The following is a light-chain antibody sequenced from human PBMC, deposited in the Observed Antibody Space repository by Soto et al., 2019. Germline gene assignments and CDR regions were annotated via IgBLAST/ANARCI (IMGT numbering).Light chain of an antibody. CDR1: QSVSNN. Sequence: EIVMTQSPTTLSVSPGERATLSCRASQSVSNNLAWYQQKPGQAPRLLIYAASTRATGIPARFTGSGSGTEFSLTISSLQSEDFAVYYCQQYNNWPPLTFGGGTKVEIK. J-gene: IGKJ4*01. CDR2: AAS. V-gene: IGKV3-15*01. CDR3: QQYNNWPPLT.